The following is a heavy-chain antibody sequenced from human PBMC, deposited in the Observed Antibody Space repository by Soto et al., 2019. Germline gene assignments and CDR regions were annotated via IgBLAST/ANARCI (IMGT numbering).Heavy chain of an antibody. CDR3: AKVGYYDFWSGYYGDY. Sequence: EVQLLESGGGLVQPGGSLRLSCAASGFTFSSYAMNWVRQAPGKGLEWVSAISGSGGSTYYADSVKGRFTISRDNSKNTLYLQMNSLRAEDTAVYYCAKVGYYDFWSGYYGDYWGQGTLVTVSS. D-gene: IGHD3-3*01. J-gene: IGHJ4*02. CDR2: ISGSGGST. V-gene: IGHV3-23*01. CDR1: GFTFSSYA.